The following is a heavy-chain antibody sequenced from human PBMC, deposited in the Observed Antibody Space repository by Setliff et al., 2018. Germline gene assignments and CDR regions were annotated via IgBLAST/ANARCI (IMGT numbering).Heavy chain of an antibody. D-gene: IGHD3-22*01. Sequence: ETLSLTCTVSGDSTSRYFRNWIRQPPGKGLEWIGSVYHGGTTNYKPSLKRRVTISEDMSKNQVSLTLTSVTAADTAVYHCARGPTIVDWFFDLWGRGTLVTVSS. J-gene: IGHJ2*01. V-gene: IGHV4-59*01. CDR1: GDSTSRYF. CDR2: VYHGGTT. CDR3: ARGPTIVDWFFDL.